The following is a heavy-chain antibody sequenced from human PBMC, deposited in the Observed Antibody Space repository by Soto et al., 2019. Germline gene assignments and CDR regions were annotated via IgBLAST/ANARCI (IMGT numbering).Heavy chain of an antibody. V-gene: IGHV3-30*18. CDR1: GFTFSSYG. J-gene: IGHJ6*02. CDR2: ISYDGSNK. D-gene: IGHD4-17*01. CDR3: AKDRRPLRDLYYYYGMDV. Sequence: GGSLRLSCAASGFTFSSYGMHWVRQAPGKGLEWVAVISYDGSNKYYADSVKGRFTISRDNSKNTLYLQMNSLRAEDTAVYYCAKDRRPLRDLYYYYGMDVWGQGTTVTVSS.